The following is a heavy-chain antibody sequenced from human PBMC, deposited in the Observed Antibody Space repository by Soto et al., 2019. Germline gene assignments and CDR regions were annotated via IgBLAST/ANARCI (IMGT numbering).Heavy chain of an antibody. D-gene: IGHD6-19*01. CDR3: ARYYRGSGRYFFDY. CDR2: INQDGGVT. V-gene: IGHV3-7*03. Sequence: SLRLSCVASGFTFISSFIGWIRQAPGKGLEWVANINQDGGVTYYVDSVEGRFTISRDNTKDSLYLQMNSLRGEDTAIYYCARYYRGSGRYFFDYWGQGTPVTVSS. J-gene: IGHJ4*02. CDR1: GFTFISSF.